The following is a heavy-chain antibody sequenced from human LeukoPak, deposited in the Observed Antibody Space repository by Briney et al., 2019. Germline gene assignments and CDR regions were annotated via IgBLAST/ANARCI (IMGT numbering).Heavy chain of an antibody. V-gene: IGHV3-30*18. J-gene: IGHJ4*02. D-gene: IGHD3-22*01. CDR2: ITYDAINT. CDR3: AKTDYYDSSGYYGY. CDR1: GFEFSRYA. Sequence: PGRSLTLSCTASGFEFSRYAMHWVRQAPGKGLEWVAVITYDAINTYYGDSMKGRFTISRDDSKNTLYLEMNSLRIEDTAVYYCAKTDYYDSSGYYGYWGQGTLVTVSS.